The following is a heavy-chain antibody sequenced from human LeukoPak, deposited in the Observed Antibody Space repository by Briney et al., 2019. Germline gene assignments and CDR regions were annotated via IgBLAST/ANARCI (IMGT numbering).Heavy chain of an antibody. CDR2: ISSSGSTI. CDR3: ARESGYCSSTSCSNRFDP. D-gene: IGHD2-2*01. V-gene: IGHV3-48*03. CDR1: GFTFISYE. J-gene: IGHJ5*02. Sequence: PGGSLRLSCAASGFTFISYEMNWVRQAPGKGLEWVSYISSSGSTIYYADSVKGRFTISRDNAKNSLYLQMNSLRAEDTAVYYCARESGYCSSTSCSNRFDPWGQGTLVTVSS.